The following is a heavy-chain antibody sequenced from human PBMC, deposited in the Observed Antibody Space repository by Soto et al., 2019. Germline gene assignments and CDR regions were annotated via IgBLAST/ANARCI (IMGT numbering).Heavy chain of an antibody. Sequence: QLQLQESGPGLVKPSETLSLTCTVSGGSISSSSYYWGWIRQPPGKGLEWIGSIYYSGSTYYNPSLKSRVTISVDTSKNQFSLKLSSVTAADTAVYYCARHQKITIFGVVITHDAFDIWGQGTMVTVSS. V-gene: IGHV4-39*01. CDR3: ARHQKITIFGVVITHDAFDI. CDR1: GGSISSSSYY. CDR2: IYYSGST. D-gene: IGHD3-3*01. J-gene: IGHJ3*02.